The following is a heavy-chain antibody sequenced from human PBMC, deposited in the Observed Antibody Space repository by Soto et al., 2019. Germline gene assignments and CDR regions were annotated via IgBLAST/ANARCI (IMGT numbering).Heavy chain of an antibody. V-gene: IGHV3-30-3*01. CDR3: AGDPTYSRGGFVDY. Sequence: QVQLVESGGGVVQPGRSLRLSCAASGFTFSSYAMHWVHLAPGKELEWVAVISYDGNNKYYADSVKGRFTISRDNSKNTLYLQMNSRRAEDTAVYYSAGDPTYSRGGFVDYWGQETLVTVSS. D-gene: IGHD5-12*01. CDR2: ISYDGNNK. CDR1: GFTFSSYA. J-gene: IGHJ4*02.